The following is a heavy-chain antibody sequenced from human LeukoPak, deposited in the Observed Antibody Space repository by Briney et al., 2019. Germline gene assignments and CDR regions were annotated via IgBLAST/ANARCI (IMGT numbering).Heavy chain of an antibody. D-gene: IGHD1-26*01. Sequence: GGSLRLSCAASGFTFSSYEMNWVRQAPGKGLEWVSYISSSGSTIYYADSVKGRFTISRDNAENSLYLQMNSLRAEDTAVYYCARAYIVGATPFDYWGQGTLVTVSS. J-gene: IGHJ4*02. CDR3: ARAYIVGATPFDY. CDR1: GFTFSSYE. CDR2: ISSSGSTI. V-gene: IGHV3-48*03.